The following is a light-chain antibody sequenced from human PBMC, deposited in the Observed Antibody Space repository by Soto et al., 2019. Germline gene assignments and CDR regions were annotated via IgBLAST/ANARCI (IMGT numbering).Light chain of an antibody. J-gene: IGLJ2*01. CDR3: AAWDDSLSSHVV. CDR1: RSNIGSNY. CDR2: RND. Sequence: QSVLTQPPSASGTPGQRVTISCSGSRSNIGSNYVYWYQQFPGTAPKLLIYRNDQRPSGVPDRFSGSKSGTSASLAISGLRSEDEADYYCAAWDDSLSSHVVFGGGTNLTVL. V-gene: IGLV1-47*01.